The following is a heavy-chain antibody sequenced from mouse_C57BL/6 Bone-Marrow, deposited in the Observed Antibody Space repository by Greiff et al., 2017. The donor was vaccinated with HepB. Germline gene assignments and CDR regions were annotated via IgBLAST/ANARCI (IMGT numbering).Heavy chain of an antibody. CDR1: GFNIKDDY. V-gene: IGHV14-4*01. CDR2: IDPENGDT. Sequence: VQLQQSGAELVRPGASVKLSCTASGFNIKDDYMHWVKQRPEQGLEWIGWIDPENGDTEYASKFQGKATITADTSSNTAYLQLSSLTSEDTAVYYCTPITPVTVRGQGTLVTVSA. CDR3: TPITPVTV. D-gene: IGHD1-1*01. J-gene: IGHJ3*01.